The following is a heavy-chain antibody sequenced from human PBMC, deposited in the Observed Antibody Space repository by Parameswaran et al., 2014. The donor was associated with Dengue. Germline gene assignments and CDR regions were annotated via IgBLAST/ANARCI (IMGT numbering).Heavy chain of an antibody. V-gene: IGHV1-46*01. D-gene: IGHD5-18*01. Sequence: WVRQAPGQGLEWMGIINPSGGSTSYAQKFQGRVTMTRDTSTSTVYMELSSLRSEDTAVYYCARDGRAVSEDTTQPYYGMDVWGQGTTVTVSS. J-gene: IGHJ6*02. CDR3: ARDGRAVSEDTTQPYYGMDV. CDR2: INPSGGST.